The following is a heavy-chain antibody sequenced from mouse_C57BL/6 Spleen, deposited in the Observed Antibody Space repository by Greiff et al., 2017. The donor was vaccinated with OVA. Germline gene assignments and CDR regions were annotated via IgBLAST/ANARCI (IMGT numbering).Heavy chain of an antibody. V-gene: IGHV1-81*01. J-gene: IGHJ1*03. Sequence: QVQLQQSGAELVRPGASVKLSCKASGYTFTSYGISWVKQRTGQGLEWIGEIYPSSGNTYYNEKFKGKATLTADKSSSTAYMELRSLTSEDSAVYFCARRYFDVWGTGTTVTVSS. CDR1: GYTFTSYG. CDR3: ARRYFDV. CDR2: IYPSSGNT.